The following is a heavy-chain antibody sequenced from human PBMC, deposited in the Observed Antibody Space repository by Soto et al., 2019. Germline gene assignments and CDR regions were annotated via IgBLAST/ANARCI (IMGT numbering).Heavy chain of an antibody. CDR3: ARDTNYDILTGYCFDI. CDR1: GFTFSSYS. CDR2: ISSSSSYI. V-gene: IGHV3-21*04. J-gene: IGHJ3*02. D-gene: IGHD3-9*01. Sequence: EVQLVESGGGLVKPGGSLRLSCAASGFTFSSYSMSWVRQAPGKGLEWVSSISSSSSYIYYADSVKDRFTISSDNAKNSLYLQMNSLRADDTAVYYCARDTNYDILTGYCFDIWGQGTMVTVSS.